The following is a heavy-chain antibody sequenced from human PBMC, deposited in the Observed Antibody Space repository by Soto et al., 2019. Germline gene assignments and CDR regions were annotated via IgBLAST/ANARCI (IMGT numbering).Heavy chain of an antibody. CDR2: IKSKTDGGTT. J-gene: IGHJ6*02. CDR3: TTFSSYCSGGGCYSYYGMDV. V-gene: IGHV3-15*07. D-gene: IGHD2-15*01. CDR1: GFTFSNAW. Sequence: EVQLVESGGGLVKPGGSLRLSCAASGFTFSNAWMNWVRQAPGKGLEWVGRIKSKTDGGTTDYAAPVKGRFTISRDDSKNTLYLQMNSLKTEDTAVYYCTTFSSYCSGGGCYSYYGMDVWGQGTTVTGFS.